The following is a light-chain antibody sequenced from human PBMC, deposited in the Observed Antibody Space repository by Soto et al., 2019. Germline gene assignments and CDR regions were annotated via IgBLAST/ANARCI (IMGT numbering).Light chain of an antibody. CDR2: DVS. CDR3: SSYTSTSTLDV. Sequence: QSALTQPASVSGSPGQSITISCTGTSSDIGGYNYVSWYQQLPGKVPKLIISDVSNRPSGVSDRFSGSKSGNAASLTISGLQAEDEADYYCSSYTSTSTLDVFGTGTKVTV. CDR1: SSDIGGYNY. J-gene: IGLJ1*01. V-gene: IGLV2-14*03.